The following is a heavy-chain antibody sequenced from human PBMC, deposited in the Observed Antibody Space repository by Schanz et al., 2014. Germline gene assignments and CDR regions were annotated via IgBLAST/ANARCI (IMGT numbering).Heavy chain of an antibody. Sequence: EVQLLESWGGLVQPGGSLRLSCAASGFTFSIYGMSWVRQAPGKGLEWVSRMIGSGSSVFYADSVKGRFTISRDNLKNTVYLHMNSLRAGDTAVYYCAKDGRLPYYGTGSDFDYWGQGTLVAVSS. CDR1: GFTFSIYG. CDR3: AKDGRLPYYGTGSDFDY. J-gene: IGHJ4*02. D-gene: IGHD3-22*01. V-gene: IGHV3-23*01. CDR2: MIGSGSSV.